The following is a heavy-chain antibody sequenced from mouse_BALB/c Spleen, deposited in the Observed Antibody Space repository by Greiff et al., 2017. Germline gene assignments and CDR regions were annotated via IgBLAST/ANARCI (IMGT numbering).Heavy chain of an antibody. CDR3: TVYGNLAWFAY. CDR2: IRLKSDNYAT. Sequence: EVKVEESGGGLVQPGGSMKLSCVASGFTFSSYWMSWVRQSPEKGLEWVAEIRLKSDNYATHYAESVKGKFTISRDDSKSRLYLQMNSLRAEDTGIYYCTVYGNLAWFAYWGQGTLVTVSA. V-gene: IGHV6-3*01. J-gene: IGHJ3*01. D-gene: IGHD2-1*01. CDR1: GFTFSSYW.